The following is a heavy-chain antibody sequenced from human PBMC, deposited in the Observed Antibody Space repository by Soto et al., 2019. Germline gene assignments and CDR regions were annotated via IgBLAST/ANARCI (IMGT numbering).Heavy chain of an antibody. CDR2: IYSSGTT. CDR3: ARLRNHYFMDA. D-gene: IGHD1-1*01. V-gene: IGHV4-59*08. CDR1: DGSISGLY. Sequence: QVQLKESGPGLVGLSETLSLTCSVSDGSISGLYWTWVRQSPGKGLEWIGWIYSSGTTNYNPSLKSRVAFSVDTSKNQFSLKLTSVTAADTAIYYCARLRNHYFMDAWGKGTTVAVSS. J-gene: IGHJ6*03.